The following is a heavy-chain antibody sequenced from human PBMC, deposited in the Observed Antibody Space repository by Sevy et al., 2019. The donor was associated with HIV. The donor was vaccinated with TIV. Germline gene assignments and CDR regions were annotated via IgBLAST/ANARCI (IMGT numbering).Heavy chain of an antibody. Sequence: GGSLRLSCAASGFIFSNFAMHWVRQAPGKGLEWVAVMSYDGSHKYYADSVRGRFTVSRDNSRNILSLEMNSLRREDTAVYYCARGENNDEFLRHWGQGTLVTVSS. D-gene: IGHD1-26*01. CDR3: ARGENNDEFLRH. CDR1: GFIFSNFA. CDR2: MSYDGSHK. J-gene: IGHJ1*01. V-gene: IGHV3-30*04.